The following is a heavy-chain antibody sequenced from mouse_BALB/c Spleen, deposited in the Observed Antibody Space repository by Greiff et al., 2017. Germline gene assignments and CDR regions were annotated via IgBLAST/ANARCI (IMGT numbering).Heavy chain of an antibody. D-gene: IGHD2-14*01. CDR1: GYSFTGYT. CDR2: INPYNGGT. Sequence: VQLQQPGAELVRPGASVKLSCKASGYSFTGYTMNWVKQSHGKNLEWIGLINPYNGGTSYNQKFKGKATLTVDKSSSTAYMELLSLTSEDSAVYYCARILDRYRAMDYWGQGTSVTVSS. J-gene: IGHJ4*01. V-gene: IGHV1-18*01. CDR3: ARILDRYRAMDY.